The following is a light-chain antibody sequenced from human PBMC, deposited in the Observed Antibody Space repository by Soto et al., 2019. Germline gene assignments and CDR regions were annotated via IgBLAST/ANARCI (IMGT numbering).Light chain of an antibody. V-gene: IGKV3D-15*01. CDR1: QSVRSN. CDR3: QWSGGSVS. Sequence: EIVMTQSPATLSVSPGERATLSCRASQSVRSNLAWYQQKPGQAPRLLIYGASTRATGIPDRFSGSGSGTDFTLTINRLEPEDFAVYYCQWSGGSVSFGGGTKVE. CDR2: GAS. J-gene: IGKJ4*01.